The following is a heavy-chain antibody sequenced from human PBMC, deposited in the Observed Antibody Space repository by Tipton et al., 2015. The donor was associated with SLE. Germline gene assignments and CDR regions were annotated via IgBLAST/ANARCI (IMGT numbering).Heavy chain of an antibody. CDR3: ARDSEIAVAAYYYYYMDV. D-gene: IGHD6-19*01. J-gene: IGHJ6*03. CDR1: GFTFSSYA. Sequence: SLRLSCAASGFTFSSYAMHWVRQAPGKGLEWVAVISYDGSNKYYADSVKGRFTISRDNSKNTLYLQMNSLRAEDTAVYYCARDSEIAVAAYYYYYMDVWGKGTTVTVSS. CDR2: ISYDGSNK. V-gene: IGHV3-30-3*01.